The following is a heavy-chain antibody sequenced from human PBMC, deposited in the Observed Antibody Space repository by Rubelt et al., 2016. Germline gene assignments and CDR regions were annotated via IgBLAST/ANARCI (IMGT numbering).Heavy chain of an antibody. D-gene: IGHD1-26*01. CDR1: GGSFSGYY. J-gene: IGHJ4*02. Sequence: QVQLQQWGAGLLKPSYTLSLTCAVYGGSFSGYYCSWIRQPPGTVLDWIGEINHSGSTNYNPSLKGRVTRSVDKSKNHLSMKRSCVTAADTAVYYCARKPTVGATSGSFDYWGQGTLVTVSS. CDR3: ARKPTVGATSGSFDY. V-gene: IGHV4-34*01. CDR2: INHSGST.